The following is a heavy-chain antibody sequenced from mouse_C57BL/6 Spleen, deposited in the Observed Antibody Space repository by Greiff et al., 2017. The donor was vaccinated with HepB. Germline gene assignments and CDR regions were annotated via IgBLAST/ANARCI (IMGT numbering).Heavy chain of an antibody. V-gene: IGHV5-6*01. CDR3: ARRITTEDWYFDV. CDR1: GFTFSSYG. CDR2: ISSGGSYT. J-gene: IGHJ1*03. D-gene: IGHD1-1*01. Sequence: EVKVVESGGDLVKPGGSLKLSCAASGFTFSSYGMSWVRQTPDKRLEWVATISSGGSYTYYPDSVKGRFTISRDNAKNTLYLQMSSLKSEDTAMYYCARRITTEDWYFDVWGTGTTVTVSS.